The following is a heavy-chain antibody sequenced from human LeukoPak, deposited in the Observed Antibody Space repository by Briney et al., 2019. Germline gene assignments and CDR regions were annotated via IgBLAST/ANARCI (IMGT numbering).Heavy chain of an antibody. Sequence: PGGALRLSCAASEFTFSRYALSWVRQAPGKGVEGVSAISGSGCSTYYADSVKGRVTISRDNSKNTLYLQMNSLRAEDTAVYYCAKAPKKVPAARYYYYYYMDVWGKGTTVTVSS. CDR1: EFTFSRYA. CDR2: ISGSGCST. V-gene: IGHV3-23*01. CDR3: AKAPKKVPAARYYYYYYMDV. D-gene: IGHD2-2*01. J-gene: IGHJ6*03.